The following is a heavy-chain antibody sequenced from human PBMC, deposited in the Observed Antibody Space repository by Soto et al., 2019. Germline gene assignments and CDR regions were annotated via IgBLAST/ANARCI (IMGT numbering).Heavy chain of an antibody. J-gene: IGHJ5*02. CDR3: ARDIGYDWNYSWFDP. Sequence: EVQLVESGGGWVQPGRSLRLSCEGSGFTFENYAMHWVRQVPGKGLEWVSGITWNGRRVGYVDSVKGRFTISRDNTKNSLYLEMNSLGAEDTALYHCARDIGYDWNYSWFDPWGQGTLVTVSS. CDR1: GFTFENYA. D-gene: IGHD1-7*01. V-gene: IGHV3-9*01. CDR2: ITWNGRRV.